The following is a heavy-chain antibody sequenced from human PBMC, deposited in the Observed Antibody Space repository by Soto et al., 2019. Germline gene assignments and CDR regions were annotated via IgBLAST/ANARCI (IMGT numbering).Heavy chain of an antibody. V-gene: IGHV3-15*01. CDR1: GFTFSSYA. CDR3: TTSFPVPPTGTTEFDY. D-gene: IGHD1-1*01. Sequence: PGGSLRLSCAASGFTFSSYAMSWVRQAPGKGLEWVGRIKSKTDGGTTDYAAPVKGRFTISRDDSKNTLYLQMNSLKTEDTAVYYCTTSFPVPPTGTTEFDYWGQGTMVTVYS. J-gene: IGHJ4*02. CDR2: IKSKTDGGTT.